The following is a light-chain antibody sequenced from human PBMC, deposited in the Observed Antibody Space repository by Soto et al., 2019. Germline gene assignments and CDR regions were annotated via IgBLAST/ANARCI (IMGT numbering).Light chain of an antibody. CDR3: QQSFSPHIA. Sequence: EIQVTQSPTSLSASVGERVTITCRASRSIGNNLNWYQQRPGKAPLLPIYSASSLQSGVPSRFSGSSSGTDFTLTINGLQPEDFATYYCQQSFSPHIACGQGTRLEIK. CDR2: SAS. CDR1: RSIGNN. J-gene: IGKJ5*01. V-gene: IGKV1-39*01.